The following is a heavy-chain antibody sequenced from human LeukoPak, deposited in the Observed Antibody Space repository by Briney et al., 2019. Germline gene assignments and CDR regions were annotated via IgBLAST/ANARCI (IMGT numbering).Heavy chain of an antibody. Sequence: PSETLSLTCAVYGGSFSGYYWSWIRQPPGKGLEWIGEINHSGSTNYNPSLKSRVTISVDTSKNTFSLKLSSVTAADTAIYYCARHQGAGEYPFDYWGQGTLVTVSS. D-gene: IGHD2/OR15-2a*01. J-gene: IGHJ4*02. CDR2: INHSGST. CDR3: ARHQGAGEYPFDY. CDR1: GGSFSGYY. V-gene: IGHV4-34*01.